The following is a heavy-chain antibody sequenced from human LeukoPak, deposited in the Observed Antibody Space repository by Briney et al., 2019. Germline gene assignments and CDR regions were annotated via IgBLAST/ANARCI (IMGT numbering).Heavy chain of an antibody. V-gene: IGHV5-51*01. Sequence: GDSLKISCKGSGYSFTSYWIGWVGQMPGKGLDWMGLIYPGDSDTRYSPSFQGQVTISADKSISTAYLQWSSLKASDTAMYYCARQFGITMVRGEFDPWGQGTLVTVSS. J-gene: IGHJ5*02. CDR3: ARQFGITMVRGEFDP. CDR2: IYPGDSDT. CDR1: GYSFTSYW. D-gene: IGHD3-10*01.